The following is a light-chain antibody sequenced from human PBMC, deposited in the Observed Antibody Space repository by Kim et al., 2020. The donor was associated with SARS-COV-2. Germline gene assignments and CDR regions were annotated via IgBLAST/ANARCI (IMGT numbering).Light chain of an antibody. J-gene: IGKJ3*01. CDR1: QSVRSN. CDR2: GIS. CDR3: QQYSSWSLT. Sequence: ETVMTQSPATLSVSPGERATLSCRASQSVRSNYLAWYQQKPGQAPRLLIYGISNRATGIPARFSGSWSGTEFTLTINSLQSEDLGVYYCQQYSSWSLTFGPGTKVDIK. V-gene: IGKV3-15*01.